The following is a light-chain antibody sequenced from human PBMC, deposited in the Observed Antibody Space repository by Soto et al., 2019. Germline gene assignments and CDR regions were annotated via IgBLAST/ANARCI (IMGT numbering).Light chain of an antibody. CDR3: QLYGKLLLT. V-gene: IGKV3-15*01. CDR2: GAS. CDR1: QSVSID. Sequence: ATLSVTPEIRATLSCRASQSVSIDLAWYQQTPGQAPRLLIYGASTRATGIPVRFSGSASGTEFTLTISCVVSEDFTVCYCQLYGKLLLTFGQGTKVDIK. J-gene: IGKJ1*01.